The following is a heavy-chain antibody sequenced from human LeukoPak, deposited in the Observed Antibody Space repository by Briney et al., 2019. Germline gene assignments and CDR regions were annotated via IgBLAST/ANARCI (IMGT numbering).Heavy chain of an antibody. CDR1: GLTFSDYY. CDR3: ARPLRSGYYLAFDY. D-gene: IGHD3-22*01. V-gene: IGHV3-11*01. CDR2: ISSSGRTT. J-gene: IGHJ4*02. Sequence: PGGSLRLSCAASGLTFSDYYMSWFRLAPGKGLEWISYISSSGRTTHYVASVKGRLTISRDNPKNSLHLQINSLRAEDTAVYYCARPLRSGYYLAFDYWGQGTRVTVSS.